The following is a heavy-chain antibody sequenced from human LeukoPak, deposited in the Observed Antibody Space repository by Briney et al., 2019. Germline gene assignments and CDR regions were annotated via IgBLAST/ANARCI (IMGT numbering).Heavy chain of an antibody. Sequence: PGGSLRLSCAASGFTFSSYSMNWVRQAPGKGLEWVSYISPGNSTKYYADSVKGRFTISRDNAKNSLYLQMNSLRAKDTAVYYCARGDGYWGQGTLVTVSS. J-gene: IGHJ4*02. CDR1: GFTFSSYS. CDR3: ARGDGY. V-gene: IGHV3-48*01. CDR2: ISPGNSTK.